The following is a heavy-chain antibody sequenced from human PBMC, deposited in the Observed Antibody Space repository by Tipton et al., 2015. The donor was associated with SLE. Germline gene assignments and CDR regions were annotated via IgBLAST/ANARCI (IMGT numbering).Heavy chain of an antibody. CDR2: ISSNSGGT. V-gene: IGHV1-2*02. D-gene: IGHD6-13*01. CDR1: GFTLSDFY. Sequence: QLVQSGADVKKPGTSVKVSCKASGFTLSDFYMHWVRQAPGQGLEWMGWISSNSGGTSYAQQFQGRVTMTRDTSSSTLYMELSSLRSDDTAVYYCTRESQLTNSWFFDSWGQGTLVTVSS. CDR3: TRESQLTNSWFFDS. J-gene: IGHJ4*02.